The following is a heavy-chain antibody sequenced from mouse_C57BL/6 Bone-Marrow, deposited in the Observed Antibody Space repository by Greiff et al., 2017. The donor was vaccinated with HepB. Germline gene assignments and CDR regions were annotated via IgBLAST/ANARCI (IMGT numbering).Heavy chain of an antibody. V-gene: IGHV14-4*01. CDR3: TTSIPYYYGSSPWYFDV. D-gene: IGHD1-1*01. CDR2: IDPENGDT. Sequence: VQLQQSGAELVRPGASVKLSCTASGFNIKDDYMHWVKQRPEQGLEWIGWIDPENGDTEYASKFQGKATITADTASNTAYLQLSSLTSEDTAVYYCTTSIPYYYGSSPWYFDVWGTGTTVTVSS. CDR1: GFNIKDDY. J-gene: IGHJ1*03.